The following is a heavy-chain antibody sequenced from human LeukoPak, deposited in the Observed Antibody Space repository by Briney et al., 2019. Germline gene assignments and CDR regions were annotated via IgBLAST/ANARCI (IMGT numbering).Heavy chain of an antibody. CDR3: ARHPYNILTGPSFDY. CDR1: GFTFSSDW. J-gene: IGHJ4*02. V-gene: IGHV3-74*01. D-gene: IGHD3-9*01. Sequence: GSLSLSCAASGFTFSSDWMNWVRQAPGKGLVWVSRINRDGRSTTYADSVKGRFTISRDNAKNTLYLQMNSLRAEDTAVYYCARHPYNILTGPSFDYWGQGTLVTVSS. CDR2: INRDGRST.